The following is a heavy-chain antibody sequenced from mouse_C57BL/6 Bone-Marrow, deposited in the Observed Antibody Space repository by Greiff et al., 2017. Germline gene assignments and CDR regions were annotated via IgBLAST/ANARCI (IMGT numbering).Heavy chain of an antibody. CDR3: AREGVTTVVATDFDV. D-gene: IGHD1-1*01. Sequence: QVQLQQPGAELVKPGASVKLSCKASGYTFTSYWMHWVKQRPGQGLEWIGMIHPNSGSTNYNEKFKSKATLTVDKSSSTAYMQLSSLTSEDSAVYSFAREGVTTVVATDFDVWGTGTTVTVSA. V-gene: IGHV1-64*01. CDR1: GYTFTSYW. J-gene: IGHJ1*03. CDR2: IHPNSGST.